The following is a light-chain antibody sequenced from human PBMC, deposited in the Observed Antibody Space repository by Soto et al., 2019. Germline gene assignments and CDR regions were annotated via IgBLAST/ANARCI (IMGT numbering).Light chain of an antibody. CDR2: GNT. CDR3: QSHDSSLNSWV. CDR1: SSNIGAGYD. J-gene: IGLJ3*02. V-gene: IGLV1-40*01. Sequence: QSVLTQPPSMSGAPGQRVTISCTGSSSNIGAGYDVHWYQHLPGTAPKLLIYGNTTRPSGVPDRFSGSKSGTSACLAITGLQAEDEADYYCQSHDSSLNSWVFGGGTKLTVL.